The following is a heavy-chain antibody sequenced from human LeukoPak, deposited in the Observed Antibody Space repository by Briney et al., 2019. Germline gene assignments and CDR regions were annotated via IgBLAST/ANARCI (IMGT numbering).Heavy chain of an antibody. Sequence: PGGSLRLSCAASGFTFSSYAMSWVRQAPGKVLEWVSLIYSGGSTYYADSVKVRFTISIDNSKNTLYLQMNSLRAEDTAVYYCARGPSGYPNTGGQGTLVTVSS. CDR3: ARGPSGYPNT. J-gene: IGHJ4*02. V-gene: IGHV3-66*01. CDR1: GFTFSSYA. D-gene: IGHD5-12*01. CDR2: IYSGGST.